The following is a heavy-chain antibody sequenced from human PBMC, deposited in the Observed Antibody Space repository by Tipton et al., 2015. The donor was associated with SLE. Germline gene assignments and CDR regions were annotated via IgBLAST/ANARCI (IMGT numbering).Heavy chain of an antibody. Sequence: TLSLTCTVSGGSISNFYWSWIRQPPGKGLEWIGYIYYSGRTNNNPSLQSRVTISVDTSKNQLSLKMRSVTAADTAVYYCARGRVPNTWGQGTLVTVST. CDR1: GGSISNFY. J-gene: IGHJ5*02. CDR3: ARGRVPNT. CDR2: IYYSGRT. V-gene: IGHV4-59*01.